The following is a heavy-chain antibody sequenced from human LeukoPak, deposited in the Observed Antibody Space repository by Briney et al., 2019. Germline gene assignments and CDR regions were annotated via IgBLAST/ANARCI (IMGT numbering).Heavy chain of an antibody. J-gene: IGHJ4*02. CDR2: IYHSGST. CDR1: GYSISSGYY. CDR3: ARIRGYGYG. D-gene: IGHD5-18*01. Sequence: SETLSLACTVSGYSISSGYYWGWIRQPPGKGLEWIGSIYHSGSTYYNPSLKSRVTISVDTSKNQFSLKLSSVTAADTAVYYCARIRGYGYGWGQGTLVTVSS. V-gene: IGHV4-38-2*02.